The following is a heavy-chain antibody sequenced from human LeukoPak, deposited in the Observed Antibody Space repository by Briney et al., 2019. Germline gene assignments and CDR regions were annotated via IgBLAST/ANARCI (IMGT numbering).Heavy chain of an antibody. CDR1: GYTFTGYY. J-gene: IGHJ4*02. Sequence: ASVKVSCKASGYTFTGYYMHWVRQAPGQGLEWMGWINPNSGGTNYAQKFQGRVTMTRDTSISTAYKELSRLRSDDTAVYYCAREGIRADCSSTSCYSIFGYWGQGTLVTVSS. CDR2: INPNSGGT. V-gene: IGHV1-2*02. D-gene: IGHD2-2*01. CDR3: AREGIRADCSSTSCYSIFGY.